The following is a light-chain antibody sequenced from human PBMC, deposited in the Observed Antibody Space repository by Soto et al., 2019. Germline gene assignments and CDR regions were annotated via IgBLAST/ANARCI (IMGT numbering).Light chain of an antibody. CDR1: QSIANY. CDR3: QQSYSTPHT. CDR2: ATS. Sequence: DIQMTQSPYSLSASVRDRVTITCRASQSIANYLNWYQQKPGKAPKLLIYATSSLQSGVPSRFSGSGSGTDFTLTISSLQPEDFATYYCQQSYSTPHTFGPGTKVDI. V-gene: IGKV1-39*01. J-gene: IGKJ3*01.